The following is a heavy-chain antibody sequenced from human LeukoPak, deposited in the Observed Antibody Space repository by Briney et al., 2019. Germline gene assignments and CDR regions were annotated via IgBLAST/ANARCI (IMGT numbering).Heavy chain of an antibody. V-gene: IGHV1-2*02. CDR2: INPNSGGT. CDR1: GYTFTGYY. J-gene: IGHJ5*02. D-gene: IGHD3-10*01. CDR3: ARGYGSGTFSNWFDP. Sequence: ASAKVSCKASGYTFTGYYMHWVRQAPGQGLEWMGWINPNSGGTNYAQKFQGRVTMTRDTSISTAYMELSRLRSDDTAVYYCARGYGSGTFSNWFDPWGQGTLVTVSS.